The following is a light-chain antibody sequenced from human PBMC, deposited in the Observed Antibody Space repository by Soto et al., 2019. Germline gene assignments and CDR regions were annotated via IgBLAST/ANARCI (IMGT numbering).Light chain of an antibody. CDR1: SGDVGAYNY. CDR3: GSYTTSTTLAI. J-gene: IGLJ2*01. V-gene: IGLV2-14*01. CDR2: EVS. Sequence: QSALTQPASVSGSPGQSITISCTGTSGDVGAYNYVSWYQHHPGKAPRLIIFEVSNRPSGVSHRFSGSKSGNTASLGISGLQADDEAVYYCGSYTTSTTLAIFGGGTKVTVL.